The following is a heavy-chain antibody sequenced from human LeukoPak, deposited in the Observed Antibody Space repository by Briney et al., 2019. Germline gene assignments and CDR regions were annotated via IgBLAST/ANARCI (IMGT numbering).Heavy chain of an antibody. D-gene: IGHD2-2*01. CDR2: IYYSGST. Sequence: SETLSLTCTVSGGSISSSSYYWGWIRQPQGKGLEWIGSIYYSGSTYYNPSLKSRVTISVDTSKNQFSLKLSSVTAADTAVYYCARLGEGYCSSTSCYPHNWFDPWGQGTLVTVSS. J-gene: IGHJ5*02. CDR3: ARLGEGYCSSTSCYPHNWFDP. CDR1: GGSISSSSYY. V-gene: IGHV4-39*01.